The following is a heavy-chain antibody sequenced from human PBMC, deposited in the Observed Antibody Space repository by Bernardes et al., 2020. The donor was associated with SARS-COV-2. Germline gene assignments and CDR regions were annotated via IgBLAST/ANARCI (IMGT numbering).Heavy chain of an antibody. J-gene: IGHJ3*02. V-gene: IGHV1-58*02. D-gene: IGHD3-16*01. CDR2: IVVGSGNT. Sequence: SVKVSCKASGFTFTSSAMQWVRQARGQRLEWIGWIVVGSGNTNYAQKFQERVTITRDMSTSTAYMELSSLRSEDTAVYYCAAGVVWDDAFDIWGQGTMVTVSS. CDR3: AAGVVWDDAFDI. CDR1: GFTFTSSA.